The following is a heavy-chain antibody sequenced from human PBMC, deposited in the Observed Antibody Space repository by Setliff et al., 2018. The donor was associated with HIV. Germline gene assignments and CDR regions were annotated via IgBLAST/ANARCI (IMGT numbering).Heavy chain of an antibody. D-gene: IGHD6-13*01. V-gene: IGHV3-30-3*01. Sequence: GGSLRLSCAASGFNFSDSAMNWVRQTPGLGLEWVAIVSSDGAIKYYADSVKGRFTISRDNSKNTLSLEMNRLKIEDTAVYYCVRRGGAAAGGPHNWFDPWGQGTLVTVSS. CDR1: GFNFSDSA. CDR3: VRRGGAAAGGPHNWFDP. J-gene: IGHJ5*02. CDR2: VSSDGAIK.